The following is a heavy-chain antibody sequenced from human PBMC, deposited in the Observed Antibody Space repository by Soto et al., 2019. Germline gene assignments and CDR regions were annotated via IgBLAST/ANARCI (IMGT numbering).Heavy chain of an antibody. CDR2: IYYSGST. V-gene: IGHV4-31*03. J-gene: IGHJ5*02. CDR1: GGSISSGGYY. D-gene: IGHD3-3*01. Sequence: SETLSLTCTVSGGSISSGGYYWSWIRQHPGKGLEWIGYIYYSGSTYYNPSLKSRVTISVDTSKNQFSLKLSSVTAADTAVYYCASLQSGTIPHWFDPWGQGTLVTVSS. CDR3: ASLQSGTIPHWFDP.